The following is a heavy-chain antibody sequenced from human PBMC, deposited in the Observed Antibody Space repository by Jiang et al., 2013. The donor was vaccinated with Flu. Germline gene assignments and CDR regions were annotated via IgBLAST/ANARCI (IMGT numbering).Heavy chain of an antibody. V-gene: IGHV3-30-3*01. D-gene: IGHD6-13*01. J-gene: IGHJ4*02. CDR3: ARDIAAAGLFDY. CDR1: GFTFSSYA. CDR2: ISYDGSNK. Sequence: ASGFTFSSYAMHWVRQAPGKGLEWVAVISYDGSNKYYADSVKGRFTISRDNSKNTLYLQMNSLRAEDTAVYYCARDIAAAGLFDYWGQGTLVTVSS.